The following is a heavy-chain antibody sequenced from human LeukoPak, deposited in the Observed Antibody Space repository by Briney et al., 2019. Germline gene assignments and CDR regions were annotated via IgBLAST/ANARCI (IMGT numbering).Heavy chain of an antibody. Sequence: GGSLRLSCAASGFTFSSYGMHWVRQAPGKGLEWVAVIRFDESHRYYADSVKGRFTISRDNSKNTLYLQMNSLRAEDTAVYYCAKLFSSWLYWGQGTLVTVSS. D-gene: IGHD6-13*01. CDR3: AKLFSSWLY. J-gene: IGHJ4*02. V-gene: IGHV3-30*02. CDR2: IRFDESHR. CDR1: GFTFSSYG.